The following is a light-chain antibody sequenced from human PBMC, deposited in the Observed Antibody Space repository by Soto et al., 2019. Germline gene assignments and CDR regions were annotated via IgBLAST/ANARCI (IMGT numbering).Light chain of an antibody. V-gene: IGKV3-20*01. CDR2: GTS. Sequence: EIVLTQSPGTLSLSQGERTTLSCRASQSVSSIYLAWYQQKPGQAPRLLIHGTSTRATGIPDRFSGSGSGTDFTLTISRLEPEDFAVYYCQQYGSSPTTFGQGTKLEI. CDR1: QSVSSIY. CDR3: QQYGSSPTT. J-gene: IGKJ2*01.